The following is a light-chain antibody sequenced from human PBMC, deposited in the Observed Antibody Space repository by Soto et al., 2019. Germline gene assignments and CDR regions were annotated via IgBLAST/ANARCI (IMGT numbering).Light chain of an antibody. J-gene: IGKJ5*01. CDR2: DAS. CDR1: QSVHTY. CDR3: QHFGSSPPVT. Sequence: EIVLTQSPATLSLSPVERATLSCLASQSVHTYLDWYQHKPGQAPSLLIFDASRRAAGVPGRFSGSGSGTDFTLTISGLEPEDFAVYFCQHFGSSPPVTFGQGTRLEIK. V-gene: IGKV3-11*01.